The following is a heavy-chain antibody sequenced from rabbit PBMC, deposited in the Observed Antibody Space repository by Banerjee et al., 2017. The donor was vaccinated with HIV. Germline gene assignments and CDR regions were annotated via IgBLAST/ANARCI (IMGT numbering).Heavy chain of an antibody. CDR3: ARDPTTSGASNNL. Sequence: QEQLVESGGGLVQPEGSLTLTCKASGFDFSSNAMCWVRQAPGKGLEWIACIHAGSSGSTYYASWAKGRFTISKASSTTVTLQMTSLTAADTATYFCARDPTTSGASNNLWGQGTLVTVS. J-gene: IGHJ6*01. V-gene: IGHV1S45*01. CDR2: IHAGSSGST. CDR1: GFDFSSNA. D-gene: IGHD1-1*01.